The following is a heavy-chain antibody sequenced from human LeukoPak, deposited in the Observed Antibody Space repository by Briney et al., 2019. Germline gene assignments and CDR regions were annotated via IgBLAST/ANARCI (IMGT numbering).Heavy chain of an antibody. CDR3: ARLGYSGYDYIDY. CDR1: GGSISSYY. J-gene: IGHJ4*02. CDR2: IYYSGST. V-gene: IGHV4-59*01. D-gene: IGHD5-12*01. Sequence: SETLSLTCTVSGGSISSYYWSWIRQPPGKGLEWIGYIYYSGSTNYNPFLKSRVTISVDTSKNQFSLKLSSVTAADTAVYYCARLGYSGYDYIDYWGQGTLVTVSS.